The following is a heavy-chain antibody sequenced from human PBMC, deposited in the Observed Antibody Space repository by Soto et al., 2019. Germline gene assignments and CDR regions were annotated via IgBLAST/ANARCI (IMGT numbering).Heavy chain of an antibody. J-gene: IGHJ4*02. D-gene: IGHD5-12*01. CDR2: IYSGGST. Sequence: GGSLRLSCAASGFTVSSNYMSWVRQAPGKGLEWVSVIYSGGSTYYADSVKGRFTISRDNSKNTLYLQMNSLRAEDTAVYYCARDLKGYSGYDWLNWGQGTLVTVSS. CDR1: GFTVSSNY. V-gene: IGHV3-66*01. CDR3: ARDLKGYSGYDWLN.